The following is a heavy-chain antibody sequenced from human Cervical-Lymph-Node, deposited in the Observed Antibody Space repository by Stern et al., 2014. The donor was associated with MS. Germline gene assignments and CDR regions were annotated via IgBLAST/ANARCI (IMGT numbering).Heavy chain of an antibody. D-gene: IGHD4-23*01. J-gene: IGHJ4*02. V-gene: IGHV3-30*04. CDR1: GFTFITYA. CDR2: MSNDGSKT. Sequence: VQLVESGGGVVQPGRSLRLYCAASGFTFITYAMHWVRQAPGKGLEWVAVMSNDGSKTYYADSVKGRFTISRDNSKNTLSLQMNSLRAEDTAVYFCARATHYSGDSYVDYWGQGTLVTVSS. CDR3: ARATHYSGDSYVDY.